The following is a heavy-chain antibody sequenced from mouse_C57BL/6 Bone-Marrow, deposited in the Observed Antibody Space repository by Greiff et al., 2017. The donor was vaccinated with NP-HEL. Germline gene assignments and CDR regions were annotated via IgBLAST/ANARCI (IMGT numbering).Heavy chain of an antibody. J-gene: IGHJ4*01. Sequence: EVQLVESGGGLVKPGGSLKLSCAASGFTFSDYGMHWVRQAPEKGLEWVAYISSGSSTIYYAVTVKGRFTISRDNAKNTLFLQMTSLRSEDTAMYYCARPPPNWPYAMDYWGQGTSVTVSS. D-gene: IGHD4-1*01. CDR2: ISSGSSTI. CDR3: ARPPPNWPYAMDY. CDR1: GFTFSDYG. V-gene: IGHV5-17*01.